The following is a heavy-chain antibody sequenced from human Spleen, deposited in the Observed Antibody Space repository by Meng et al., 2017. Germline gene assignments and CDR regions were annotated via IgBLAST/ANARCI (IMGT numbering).Heavy chain of an antibody. J-gene: IGHJ5*02. D-gene: IGHD3-22*01. Sequence: QVQLQESGPGLVKPSQTLSLTCTVSGGSISSGTYYWGWIRQLPGKGLEWIAYIHYSGSTYYSPSLKSRVTISVDTSKNQLSLKLRSMTAADTAVYYCARYVFDSSSLYSNWFDPWGQGTLVTVSS. V-gene: IGHV4-31*03. CDR1: GGSISSGTYY. CDR2: IHYSGST. CDR3: ARYVFDSSSLYSNWFDP.